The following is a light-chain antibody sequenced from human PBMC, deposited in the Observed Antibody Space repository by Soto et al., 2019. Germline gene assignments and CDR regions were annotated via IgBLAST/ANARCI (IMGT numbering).Light chain of an antibody. CDR3: QSYDSSLSVVV. J-gene: IGLJ2*01. CDR1: SSNIGAGYD. Sequence: QSVLTQPPSVSGALGQRVTISCTGSSSNIGAGYDVHWYQQLPGTAPKLLIYGNNNRPSGVPDRFSGSKSGTSASLAITGLQAEDEADYYCQSYDSSLSVVVFGGGTKVTVL. V-gene: IGLV1-40*01. CDR2: GNN.